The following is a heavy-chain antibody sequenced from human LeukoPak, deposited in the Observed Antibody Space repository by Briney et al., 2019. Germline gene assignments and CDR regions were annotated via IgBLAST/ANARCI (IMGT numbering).Heavy chain of an antibody. D-gene: IGHD4/OR15-4a*01. J-gene: IGHJ4*02. CDR1: GFSISSGYY. V-gene: IGHV4-38-2*02. Sequence: SETLSLTCTVSGFSISSGYYWGWIRQSPGKGLEWIGSIYHSGSTSYNPSLQSRVTISVDKSENQFSLKLTSLTAADTAVYYCARVGALLPFDSWGQGSLVTVSS. CDR2: IYHSGST. CDR3: ARVGALLPFDS.